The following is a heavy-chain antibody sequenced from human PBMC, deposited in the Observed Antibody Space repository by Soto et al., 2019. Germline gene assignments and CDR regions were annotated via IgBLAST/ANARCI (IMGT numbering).Heavy chain of an antibody. CDR3: ARLRRADAGAYYSDV. CDR1: GGSISSSSYY. D-gene: IGHD3-10*01. CDR2: IYYSGST. J-gene: IGHJ6*02. Sequence: PSETLSLTCTVSGGSISSSSYYWGWIRQPPGKGLEWIGRIYYSGSTYYNPSLKSRVTISVDTSKNQFSLKPSSVTAADTAVYYCARLRRADAGAYYSDVWGQGTTVTVSS. V-gene: IGHV4-39*01.